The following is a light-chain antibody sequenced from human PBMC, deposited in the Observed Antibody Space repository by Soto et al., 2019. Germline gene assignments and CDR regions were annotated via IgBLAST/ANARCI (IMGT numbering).Light chain of an antibody. CDR2: GAS. J-gene: IGKJ4*01. CDR1: QSVSSNY. V-gene: IGKV3-20*01. Sequence: ENVLTQSPGTLSLSPGERATLSCRASQSVSSNYLAWYQQKPGQAPKLLIYGASNRAIGIPDRFSGSGSGSDFTLTISRLEPEDFAVYYCQQYVSSPLTFGGGTKVEIK. CDR3: QQYVSSPLT.